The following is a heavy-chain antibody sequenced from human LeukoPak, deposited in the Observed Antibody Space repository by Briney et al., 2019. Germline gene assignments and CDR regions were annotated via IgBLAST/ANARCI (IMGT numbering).Heavy chain of an antibody. CDR2: ISYDGSNK. J-gene: IGHJ4*02. CDR3: AGPASSFDY. V-gene: IGHV3-30*03. CDR1: GFTFSSYG. Sequence: TGGSLRLSCAASGFTFSSYGMHWVRQAPGKGLEWVAVISYDGSNKYYADSVKGRFTISRDNSKNTLYLQMNSLRAEDTAVYYCAGPASSFDYWGQGTLVTVSS.